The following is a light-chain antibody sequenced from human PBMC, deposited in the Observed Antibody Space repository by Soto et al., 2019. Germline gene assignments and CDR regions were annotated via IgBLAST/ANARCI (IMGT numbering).Light chain of an antibody. CDR1: SSDVGGYNY. J-gene: IGLJ2*01. CDR3: SSYTSSSTPVL. Sequence: QSALTQPASVSGSPGQSITISCTGTSSDVGGYNYVSWYQQHPGKAPKLMIYEVSNRPSGVSNRFSGSKSGNTASLTISGLQAEDEADYYCSSYTSSSTPVLFGGGTKLTV. V-gene: IGLV2-14*01. CDR2: EVS.